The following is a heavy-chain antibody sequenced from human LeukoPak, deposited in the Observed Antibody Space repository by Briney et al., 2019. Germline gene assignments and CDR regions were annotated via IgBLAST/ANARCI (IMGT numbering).Heavy chain of an antibody. Sequence: GGSLRLSCTASGFTFGEYAMSWFRQAPGKGLEWLGFIRSKAYGGTTEYAASVKGRFTISRDDSKSIPYLQMNSLKTEDTDVYYCTSGIPLRYFDWLLPIDYWGQGTLVTVSS. V-gene: IGHV3-49*03. D-gene: IGHD3-9*01. J-gene: IGHJ4*02. CDR1: GFTFGEYA. CDR3: TSGIPLRYFDWLLPIDY. CDR2: IRSKAYGGTT.